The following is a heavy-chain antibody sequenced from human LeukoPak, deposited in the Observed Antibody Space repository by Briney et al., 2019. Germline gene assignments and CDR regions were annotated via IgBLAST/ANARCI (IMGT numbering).Heavy chain of an antibody. D-gene: IGHD6-13*01. Sequence: SETLSLTRAVYGGSFSGYYWSWIRQPPGKGLEWIGEINHSGSTNYNPSLKSRVTISVDTSKNQFSLKLSSVTAADTAVYYCARGNRAAAGSKEIDYWGQGTLVTVSS. CDR3: ARGNRAAAGSKEIDY. CDR1: GGSFSGYY. CDR2: INHSGST. J-gene: IGHJ4*02. V-gene: IGHV4-34*01.